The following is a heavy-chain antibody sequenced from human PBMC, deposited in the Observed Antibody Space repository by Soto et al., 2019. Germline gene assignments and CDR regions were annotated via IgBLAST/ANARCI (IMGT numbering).Heavy chain of an antibody. CDR2: IIPIFGTA. V-gene: IGHV1-69*01. D-gene: IGHD3-22*01. J-gene: IGHJ4*02. Sequence: QVQLVQSGAEVRKPGSSVKVSCKASGGTFSRHAISWVRQAPGQGLEWMGGIIPIFGTANHAQKFQGRVTIIAEESTSTVLMELRSLRSEETAMYYCARGWGYDSNDYYYAYWGQGTLVIVSS. CDR1: GGTFSRHA. CDR3: ARGWGYDSNDYYYAY.